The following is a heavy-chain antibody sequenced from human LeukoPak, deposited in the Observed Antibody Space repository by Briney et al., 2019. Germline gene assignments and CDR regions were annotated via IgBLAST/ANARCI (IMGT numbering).Heavy chain of an antibody. D-gene: IGHD4-4*01. CDR3: AKDQPYSQYVNYYNGMNV. CDR1: GFMFTSFA. Sequence: GGSLRLSCAASGFMFTSFAMSWVRQAPGKGLEWISAISGSGRTTYYADSVKGRFTISRDNSKSTLYLQMNSLRADDTAVYYCAKDQPYSQYVNYYNGMNVWGQGTTVTVSS. J-gene: IGHJ6*02. V-gene: IGHV3-23*01. CDR2: ISGSGRTT.